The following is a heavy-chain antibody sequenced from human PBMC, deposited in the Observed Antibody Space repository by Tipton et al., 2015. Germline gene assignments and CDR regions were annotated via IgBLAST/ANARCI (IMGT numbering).Heavy chain of an antibody. CDR2: FYYSGST. Sequence: TLSLTCTVSGGSISSTYHHWGWIRQPPGKGLEWIGTFYYSGSTYYQPSLKTRVTISADTSKNQLSLKLSSVTAADTAVYYCARHSYTITGTPDAFDIWGQGTIVTVSS. D-gene: IGHD1-1*01. CDR1: GGSISSTYHH. J-gene: IGHJ3*02. V-gene: IGHV4-39*01. CDR3: ARHSYTITGTPDAFDI.